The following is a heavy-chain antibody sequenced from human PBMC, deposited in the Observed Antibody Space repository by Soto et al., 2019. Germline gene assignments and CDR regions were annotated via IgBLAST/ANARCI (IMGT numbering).Heavy chain of an antibody. D-gene: IGHD5-12*01. CDR2: INHSGST. J-gene: IGHJ6*03. V-gene: IGHV4-34*01. Sequence: SETLSLTCAVYGGSFSGYYWSWIRQPPGKGLEWIGEINHSGSTNYNPSLKSRVTISVDTPKNQFSLKLSSVTAADTAVYYCARTADIVATMNQYYYYYMDVWGKGTTVTVSS. CDR1: GGSFSGYY. CDR3: ARTADIVATMNQYYYYYMDV.